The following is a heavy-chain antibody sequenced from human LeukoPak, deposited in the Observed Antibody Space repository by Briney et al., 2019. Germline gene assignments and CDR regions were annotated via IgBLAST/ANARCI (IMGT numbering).Heavy chain of an antibody. J-gene: IGHJ4*02. V-gene: IGHV3-30*18. CDR1: GFTFSSYG. Sequence: GGSLRLSCAASGFTFSSYGMHWVRQAPGKGLEWGAVISYDGSNKYYADSVKGRFTISRDHSKNTLYLQMNSLRAEDTAVYYCAKTLYQWLSLVDYWGQGTLVTVSS. CDR3: AKTLYQWLSLVDY. CDR2: ISYDGSNK. D-gene: IGHD3-22*01.